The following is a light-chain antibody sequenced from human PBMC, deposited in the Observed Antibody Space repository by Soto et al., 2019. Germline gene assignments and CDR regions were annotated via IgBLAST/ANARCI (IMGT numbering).Light chain of an antibody. CDR3: QQSYLSGP. Sequence: DVEAAQSPCSLSAAVGESVPITCRTSQAIATFLHRYQQKPREVTKLRTSAPSSLHTGGPSTFSASGYGTDFTRTISSIHTEDFATYYCQQSYLSGPVGQGTEFDSK. V-gene: IGKV1-39*01. CDR1: QAIATF. CDR2: APS. J-gene: IGKJ1*01.